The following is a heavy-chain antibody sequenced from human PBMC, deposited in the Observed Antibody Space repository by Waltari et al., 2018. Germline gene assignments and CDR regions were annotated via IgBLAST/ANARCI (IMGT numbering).Heavy chain of an antibody. CDR2: IKEDGNDD. D-gene: IGHD1-26*01. Sequence: EVQLVESGGGLVQPGGSLRLSCAASGFNFNTYRMSWVRQAPGKGLEWVANIKEDGNDDHYVESVTGRFTISRDNAKSSVYLHMSSLRAEDTAVYYCVTYPVIGGYYYMDVWGKGTTVTVSS. CDR1: GFNFNTYR. CDR3: VTYPVIGGYYYMDV. V-gene: IGHV3-7*01. J-gene: IGHJ6*03.